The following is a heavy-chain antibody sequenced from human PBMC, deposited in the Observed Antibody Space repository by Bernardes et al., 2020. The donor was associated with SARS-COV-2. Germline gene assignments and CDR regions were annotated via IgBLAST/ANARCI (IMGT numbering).Heavy chain of an antibody. J-gene: IGHJ5*02. Sequence: GGSLRLSCAASGFTISSNYMSWVRQAPGKGLEWVSIIYSGGSTYYADSVKGRFTVSRDNSKNTLYLQMNSLRAEDTAVYYCAKGGGAYYYDSSGYNNWFDPWGQGTLVTVSS. CDR1: GFTISSNY. D-gene: IGHD3-22*01. CDR3: AKGGGAYYYDSSGYNNWFDP. V-gene: IGHV3-53*01. CDR2: IYSGGST.